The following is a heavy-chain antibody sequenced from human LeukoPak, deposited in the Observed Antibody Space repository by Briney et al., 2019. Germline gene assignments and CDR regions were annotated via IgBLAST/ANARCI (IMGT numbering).Heavy chain of an antibody. D-gene: IGHD4-17*01. J-gene: IGHJ4*02. CDR3: ARHAEYGDYYYFDY. CDR1: GYRFTSYW. CDR2: IYPGDSDT. Sequence: GEPLQISCKGSGYRFTSYWIGWVRQLPGKGLEWMGIIYPGDSDTRYSPSFQGQVTISADKSISTAYRQWSSLKASDTAMYYCARHAEYGDYYYFDYWGQGTLVTVSS. V-gene: IGHV5-51*01.